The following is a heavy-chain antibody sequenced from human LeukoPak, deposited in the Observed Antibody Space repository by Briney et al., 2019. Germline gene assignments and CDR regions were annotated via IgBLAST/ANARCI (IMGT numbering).Heavy chain of an antibody. Sequence: SETLSLTCTVSGGSISNSGYSWGWIRQPPGKGLEWIGSIYYSGSTYYNPSLKSRVTISVDTSKNQFSLKLSSVTAADTAVYYCASEDYYGSGVFDYWGQGTLVTVSS. CDR1: GGSISNSGYS. CDR3: ASEDYYGSGVFDY. J-gene: IGHJ4*02. D-gene: IGHD3-10*01. V-gene: IGHV4-39*07. CDR2: IYYSGST.